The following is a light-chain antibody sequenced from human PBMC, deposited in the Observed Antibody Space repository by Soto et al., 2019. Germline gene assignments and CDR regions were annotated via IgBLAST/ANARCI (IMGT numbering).Light chain of an antibody. CDR3: QQSYSTPQT. CDR2: AAS. J-gene: IGKJ1*01. CDR1: QSISSY. Sequence: DIQMTQSPSSLSASVGDRVTITCRASQSISSYLNWYQQKPGKAPKLLIYAASSLQSGVPSRFSGSGCGTDFNLTISSLQPEDFATYYCQQSYSTPQTFGQGTKVDIK. V-gene: IGKV1-39*01.